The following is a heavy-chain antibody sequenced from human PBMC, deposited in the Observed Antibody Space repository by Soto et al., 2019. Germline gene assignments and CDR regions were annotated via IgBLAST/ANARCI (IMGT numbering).Heavy chain of an antibody. V-gene: IGHV3-23*01. J-gene: IGHJ4*02. CDR1: GFTFSSYA. CDR2: ISGSGGST. CDR3: AKDEAANYYGSGSSFDY. Sequence: EVQLLESGGGLVQPGGSLRLSCAASGFTFSSYAMSWVRQAPGKGLEWVSAISGSGGSTYYADSVKGRFIISRDNSKNTLYLQMNSLRAEDTAVYYCAKDEAANYYGSGSSFDYWGQGTLVTVSS. D-gene: IGHD3-10*01.